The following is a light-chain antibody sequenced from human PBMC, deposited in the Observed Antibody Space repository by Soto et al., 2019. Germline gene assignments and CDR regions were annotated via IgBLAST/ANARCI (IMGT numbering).Light chain of an antibody. CDR3: QQRDYWQVT. V-gene: IGKV3D-20*02. CDR2: DVS. CDR1: RSVSSSY. Sequence: EIVLTQSPGTLSLSPGERATLSCRASRSVSSSYLAWYQQKPGQAPRLLIYDVSNRATGIPARFSGSGSGTDFILTISSLEPEDLAVYYCQQRDYWQVTFGQGTRLEIK. J-gene: IGKJ5*01.